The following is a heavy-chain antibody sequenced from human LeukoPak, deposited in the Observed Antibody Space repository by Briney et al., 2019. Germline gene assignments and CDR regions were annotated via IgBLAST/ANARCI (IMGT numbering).Heavy chain of an antibody. D-gene: IGHD6-19*01. Sequence: SETLSLTCTVSGGSMSDFCWGWIRQSAGRGLEWIGRVCDSGRTFYSSALQSRVSMSADTSTNQFSLKLTSVTAVDTAVYYCARTPPGGFGIAVAGNEYYFDYWGQGTLVTVSS. CDR2: VCDSGRT. CDR1: GGSMSDFC. CDR3: ARTPPGGFGIAVAGNEYYFDY. J-gene: IGHJ4*02. V-gene: IGHV4-4*07.